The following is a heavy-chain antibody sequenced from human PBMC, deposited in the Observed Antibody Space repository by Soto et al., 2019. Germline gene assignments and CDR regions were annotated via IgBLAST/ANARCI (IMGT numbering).Heavy chain of an antibody. J-gene: IGHJ4*02. D-gene: IGHD3-22*01. CDR1: GGTFSSYA. Sequence: HVQLVQSGAEVKKPGSSVKVSCRASGGTFSSYAISWVRQAPGQGLEWMGGIIPIFGTANYAQKFQGRVTITADKSTSIAYFELSSLRSEDTGVYYCARGDAHYYDSSGYENTWGQGTLVTVSP. V-gene: IGHV1-69*06. CDR3: ARGDAHYYDSSGYENT. CDR2: IIPIFGTA.